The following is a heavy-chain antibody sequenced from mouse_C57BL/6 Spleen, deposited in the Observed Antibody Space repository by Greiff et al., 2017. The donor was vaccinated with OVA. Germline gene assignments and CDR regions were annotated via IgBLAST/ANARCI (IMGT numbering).Heavy chain of an antibody. D-gene: IGHD1-1*01. Sequence: VQLVESGGDLVKPGGSLKLSCAASGFTFSSYGMSWVRQTPDKRLEWVATISSGGSYTYYPDSVKGRFTISRDNAKNTLYLQMSSLKSEDTAMYYCARQDYGSSIYAMDYWGQGTSVTVSS. CDR3: ARQDYGSSIYAMDY. CDR2: ISSGGSYT. CDR1: GFTFSSYG. J-gene: IGHJ4*01. V-gene: IGHV5-6*01.